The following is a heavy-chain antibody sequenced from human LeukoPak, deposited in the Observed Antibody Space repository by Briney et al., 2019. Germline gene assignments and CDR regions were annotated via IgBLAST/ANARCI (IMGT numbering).Heavy chain of an antibody. J-gene: IGHJ4*02. CDR3: AKGSYYDSSGSFYFDY. CDR2: ISGSGDNT. CDR1: GFTFSSYA. V-gene: IGHV3-23*01. D-gene: IGHD3-22*01. Sequence: TGGSLSLSCAASGFTFSSYAMSWVRQAPGKGLEWVSGISGSGDNTYYADSVKGRFTISRDNSKNTLYVQVNSLGTEDTAAYYCAKGSYYDSSGSFYFDYWGQGTLVTVSS.